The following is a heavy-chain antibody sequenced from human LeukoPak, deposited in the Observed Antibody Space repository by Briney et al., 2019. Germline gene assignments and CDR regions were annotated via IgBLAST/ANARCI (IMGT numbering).Heavy chain of an antibody. Sequence: ASVMVSCKASGYTFTSYGISWVRQAPGQGLEWMGWISTYNGDTNYAQKFQGRVTMTTDTSTSTAYIELRSLTSDDTAAYYCAREWWGYDVLTGDNWFDPWGQGTLVTVSS. D-gene: IGHD3-9*01. J-gene: IGHJ5*02. CDR3: AREWWGYDVLTGDNWFDP. CDR2: ISTYNGDT. CDR1: GYTFTSYG. V-gene: IGHV1-18*01.